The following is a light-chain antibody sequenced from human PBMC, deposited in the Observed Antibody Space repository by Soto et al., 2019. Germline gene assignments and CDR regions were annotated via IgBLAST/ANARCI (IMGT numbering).Light chain of an antibody. CDR2: GAS. Sequence: IVMTQSPVTLPVSPGERATLSCRASQSVSSNLAWYQQKPGQAPRLLIYGASTRATGVPARFSGSGSGTEFTLTISSLQSEDFAVYYCQHYNNWPPWTFGQGTKVEIK. CDR3: QHYNNWPPWT. CDR1: QSVSSN. J-gene: IGKJ1*01. V-gene: IGKV3-15*01.